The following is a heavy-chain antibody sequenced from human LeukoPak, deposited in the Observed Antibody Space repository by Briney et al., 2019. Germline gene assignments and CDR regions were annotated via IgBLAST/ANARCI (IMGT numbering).Heavy chain of an antibody. CDR3: ALEITMIVVVPDWFDP. D-gene: IGHD3-22*01. Sequence: PGGSLRLSCAASGFTFRGYAMSWVRQAPGKGVEWGSAISGSGGSTYYADSVKGRFTISRDNSKNTLYLQMNSLRAEDTAVYYCALEITMIVVVPDWFDPGGQGTLVTASS. J-gene: IGHJ5*02. CDR2: ISGSGGST. V-gene: IGHV3-23*01. CDR1: GFTFRGYA.